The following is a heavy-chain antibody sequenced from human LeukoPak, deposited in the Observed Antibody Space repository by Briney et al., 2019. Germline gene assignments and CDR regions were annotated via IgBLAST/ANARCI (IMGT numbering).Heavy chain of an antibody. D-gene: IGHD6-19*01. CDR1: GGSFSGYY. CDR3: ARGYSSGWYGLDP. Sequence: SETLSLTCAVYGGSFSGYYWSWIRQSPGKGLEWIGEINHSGSTNYNPSLKSRVTISVDTSKYQFSLKLSSVTAADTAVYYCARGYSSGWYGLDPWGQGTLVTVSS. J-gene: IGHJ5*02. V-gene: IGHV4-34*01. CDR2: INHSGST.